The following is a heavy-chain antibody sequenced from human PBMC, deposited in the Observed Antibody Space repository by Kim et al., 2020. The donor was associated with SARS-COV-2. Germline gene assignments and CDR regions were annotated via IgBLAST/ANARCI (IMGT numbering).Heavy chain of an antibody. V-gene: IGHV3-73*01. CDR3: SRRGDDLTADPNIDY. CDR1: GFTFSGSA. J-gene: IGHJ4*02. Sequence: GGSLRLSCAASGFTFSGSAMHWVRQASGKGLEWVGSIRSKANSYATAYVASVNGRFTIPRDDSKNTAYLQMNSLKTEDTAVYYCSRRGDDLTADPNIDYWGQGALVTVPS. D-gene: IGHD3-10*01. CDR2: IRSKANSYAT.